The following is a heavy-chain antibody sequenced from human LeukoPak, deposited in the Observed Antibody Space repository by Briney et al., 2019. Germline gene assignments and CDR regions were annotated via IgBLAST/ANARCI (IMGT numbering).Heavy chain of an antibody. CDR2: INPSGGST. Sequence: ASVKVSCKASGYTFTSYYMRWVRQAPGQGLEWMGIINPSGGSTSYAQKFQGRVTMTRDTSTSTVYMELSSLRSEDTAVYYCARESPREIPFDYWGQGTLVTVSS. V-gene: IGHV1-46*01. CDR1: GYTFTSYY. CDR3: ARESPREIPFDY. J-gene: IGHJ4*02.